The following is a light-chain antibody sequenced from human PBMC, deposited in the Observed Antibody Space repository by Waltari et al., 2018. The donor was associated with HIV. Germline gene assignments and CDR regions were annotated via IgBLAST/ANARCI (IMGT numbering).Light chain of an antibody. CDR1: ILAKKY. CDR3: YSAANYIWV. Sequence: FELTQPSSVSVSPGQTARVAGSGDILAKKYVRWLQQRPGQAPLLIIFKDNERPSGIPERFSGSSTGTTVTLTISGVQVEDEADYYCYSAANYIWVFGGGTRLTVL. CDR2: KDN. J-gene: IGLJ3*02. V-gene: IGLV3-27*01.